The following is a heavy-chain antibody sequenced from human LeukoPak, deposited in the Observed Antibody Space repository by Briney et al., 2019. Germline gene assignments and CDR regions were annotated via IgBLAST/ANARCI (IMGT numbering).Heavy chain of an antibody. CDR2: INPNSGGT. CDR1: GYTFTGYY. CDR3: AREATVTTKRAFDI. Sequence: SVKVSCKASGYTFTGYYMHWVRQAPGQGLEWMGWINPNSGGTNYAQKFQGRVTMTRDTSISTAYMELSRLRSDDTAVYYCAREATVTTKRAFDIWGQGTMVTVSS. V-gene: IGHV1-2*02. J-gene: IGHJ3*02. D-gene: IGHD4-17*01.